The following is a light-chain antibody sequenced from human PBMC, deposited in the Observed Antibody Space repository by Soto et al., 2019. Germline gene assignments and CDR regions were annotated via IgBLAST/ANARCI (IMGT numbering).Light chain of an antibody. CDR1: NTDVGQDKS. V-gene: IGLV2-14*01. CDR3: VSYTDNDDLV. Sequence: QSALTQPASVSGSRGQSIIISCVGRNTDVGQDKSVSWYQQGPGKAPKLLIFEVTNRPSGVSNRFSGSRSGNTASLTISGLQPYDECDYVCVSYTDNDDLVFGTGTKLTVL. CDR2: EVT. J-gene: IGLJ1*01.